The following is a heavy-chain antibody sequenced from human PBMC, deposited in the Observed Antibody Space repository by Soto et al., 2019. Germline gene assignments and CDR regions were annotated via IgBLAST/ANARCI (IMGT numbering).Heavy chain of an antibody. CDR3: ARDPSPDSSGWYYFEY. Sequence: EVQLEESGGALVQPGGSLRLSCAASGFTFKTYTMNWVRQAPGKGLEWVSYIGTSGTPVYYADSVKGRFTISRDNAKNSLFLQMHSLRDEDTVLYFCARDPSPDSSGWYYFEYWGQGTLVTVSS. CDR2: IGTSGTPV. V-gene: IGHV3-48*02. D-gene: IGHD6-19*01. CDR1: GFTFKTYT. J-gene: IGHJ4*02.